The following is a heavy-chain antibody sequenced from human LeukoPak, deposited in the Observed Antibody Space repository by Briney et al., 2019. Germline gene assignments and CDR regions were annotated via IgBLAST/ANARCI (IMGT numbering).Heavy chain of an antibody. V-gene: IGHV1-24*01. D-gene: IGHD3-10*01. CDR2: FDPEDGET. Sequence: VSVKVSRKVSGYTLTELSMHWVRQAPGKGLEWMGGFDPEDGETIYAQKFQGRVTMTEDTSTDTAYMELSSLRSEDTAVYYCATDRTYYYGSGSYMDYWGQGTLVTVSS. J-gene: IGHJ4*02. CDR1: GYTLTELS. CDR3: ATDRTYYYGSGSYMDY.